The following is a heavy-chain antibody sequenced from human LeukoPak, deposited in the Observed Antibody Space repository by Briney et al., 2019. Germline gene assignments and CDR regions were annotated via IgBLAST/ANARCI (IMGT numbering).Heavy chain of an antibody. D-gene: IGHD3-10*01. V-gene: IGHV4-4*02. CDR1: GVSITYNNW. CDR2: IHHTGAN. CDR3: ARSYYYGSGRWFDP. Sequence: SETLSLTCTVSGVSITYNNWWSWVRQSPGMGLEWIGEIHHTGANNYNPSLKNRVTISVDTSKKEFSLRLSSVTAADTAVYYCARSYYYGSGRWFDPWGQGTLVTVSS. J-gene: IGHJ5*02.